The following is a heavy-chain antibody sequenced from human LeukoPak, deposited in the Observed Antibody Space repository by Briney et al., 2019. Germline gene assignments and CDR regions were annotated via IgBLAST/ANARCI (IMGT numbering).Heavy chain of an antibody. CDR3: ARDLEVAGTGWIDP. J-gene: IGHJ5*02. CDR2: IGYDGNNK. Sequence: PGGSLRFSCTASGFTFSHFGMHWVRQAPGKGLEGVAVIGYDGNNKHYGNSVKGRFTISRDNSKNKVSLQMNSLRVDDTAMYYCARDLEVAGTGWIDPWGQGILVTVSS. CDR1: GFTFSHFG. V-gene: IGHV3-33*01. D-gene: IGHD6-19*01.